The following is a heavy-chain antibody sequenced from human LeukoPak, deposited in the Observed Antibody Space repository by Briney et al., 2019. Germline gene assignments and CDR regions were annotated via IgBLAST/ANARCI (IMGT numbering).Heavy chain of an antibody. CDR3: ARVIAVAGSPFDY. Sequence: SETLSLTCAVYGGSFSGYYWSWIRQPPGKWLEWIGEINHSGSTNYNPSLKSRVTISVDTSKNQFSLKLSSVTAADTAVYYCARVIAVAGSPFDYWGQGTLVTVSS. CDR2: INHSGST. V-gene: IGHV4-34*01. J-gene: IGHJ4*02. D-gene: IGHD6-19*01. CDR1: GGSFSGYY.